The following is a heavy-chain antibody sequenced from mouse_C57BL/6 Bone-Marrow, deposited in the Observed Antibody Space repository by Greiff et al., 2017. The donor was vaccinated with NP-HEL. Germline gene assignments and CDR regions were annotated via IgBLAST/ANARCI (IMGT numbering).Heavy chain of an antibody. V-gene: IGHV1-81*01. D-gene: IGHD1-1*01. CDR2: IYPRSGNT. Sequence: VQRVESGAELARPGASVKLSCKASGYTFTSYGISWVKQRTGQGLEWIGEIYPRSGNTYYNEKFKGKATLTADKSSSTAYMELRSLTSEDSAVYFCAIYGSRYYAMDYWGQGTSVTVSS. J-gene: IGHJ4*01. CDR3: AIYGSRYYAMDY. CDR1: GYTFTSYG.